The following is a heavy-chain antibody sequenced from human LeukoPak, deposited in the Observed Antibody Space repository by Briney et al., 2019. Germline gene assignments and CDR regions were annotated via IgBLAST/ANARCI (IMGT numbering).Heavy chain of an antibody. Sequence: PGGSLRLSCAASGFTFSRYGMHWVRQAACKRLEWAAVIWYDGSNKYYAGSVKGRFTISRDNSKNTLYLQMNSLRAEDTAVYYCARDHWFDPWGQGTLVTVSS. CDR3: ARDHWFDP. V-gene: IGHV3-33*01. CDR1: GFTFSRYG. CDR2: IWYDGSNK. J-gene: IGHJ5*02.